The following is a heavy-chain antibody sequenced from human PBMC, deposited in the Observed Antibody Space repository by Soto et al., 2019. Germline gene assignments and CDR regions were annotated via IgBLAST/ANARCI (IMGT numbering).Heavy chain of an antibody. Sequence: QVQLVESGGGVVQTGRSMRLSCAASVFTFSRYGMHWGRQAPGKVLEWVEVIWYDGSNQYYADSVKGRFTISRDNSKNTQYLQLHLLRAEDTALYYCARELPSSGFGSREPYYVDYWDQGTLGTV. CDR1: VFTFSRYG. CDR2: IWYDGSNQ. V-gene: IGHV3-33*01. CDR3: ARELPSSGFGSREPYYVDY. D-gene: IGHD3-10*01. J-gene: IGHJ4*02.